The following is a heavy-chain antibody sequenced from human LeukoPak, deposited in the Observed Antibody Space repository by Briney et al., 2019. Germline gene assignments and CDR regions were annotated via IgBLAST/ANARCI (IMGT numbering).Heavy chain of an antibody. CDR3: ASLAVAGENFDY. Sequence: GSLRLSCAASGFTFSSYSMKWVRQAPGKGLGWVSSISSSSSYIYYADSVKGRFTISRDNAKNSLYLQMNSLRAEDTAVYYCASLAVAGENFDYWGQGTLVTVSS. J-gene: IGHJ4*02. D-gene: IGHD6-19*01. CDR1: GFTFSSYS. CDR2: ISSSSSYI. V-gene: IGHV3-21*01.